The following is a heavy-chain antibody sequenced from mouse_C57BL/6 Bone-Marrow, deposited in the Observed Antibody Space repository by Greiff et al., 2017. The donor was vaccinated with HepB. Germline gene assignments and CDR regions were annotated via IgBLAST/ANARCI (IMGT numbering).Heavy chain of an antibody. V-gene: IGHV1-55*01. CDR2: IYPGSGST. CDR3: ARERGNYAGCYFDY. Sequence: QVQLKQPGAELVKPGASVKMSCKASGYTFTSYWITWVKQRPGQGLEWIGDIYPGSGSTNYNEKFKSKATLTVDTSSSTAYMQLSSLTSEDSAVYYCARERGNYAGCYFDYWGQGTTLTVSS. J-gene: IGHJ2*01. CDR1: GYTFTSYW. D-gene: IGHD2-1*01.